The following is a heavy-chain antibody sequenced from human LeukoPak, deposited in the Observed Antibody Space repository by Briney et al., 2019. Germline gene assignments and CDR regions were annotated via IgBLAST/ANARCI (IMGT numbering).Heavy chain of an antibody. D-gene: IGHD3-10*01. CDR1: GYMFTTYD. CDR2: MNPNSGNT. J-gene: IGHJ4*02. CDR3: ARGGGEGVTPDY. Sequence: ASVKVSCKASGYMFTTYDINWVRQATGQGLEWMGWMNPNSGNTGYAQTFQGRVTFTRNTSMTTAYMELTSLRSEDTAVYYCARGGGEGVTPDYWGQGTLVTVSS. V-gene: IGHV1-8*03.